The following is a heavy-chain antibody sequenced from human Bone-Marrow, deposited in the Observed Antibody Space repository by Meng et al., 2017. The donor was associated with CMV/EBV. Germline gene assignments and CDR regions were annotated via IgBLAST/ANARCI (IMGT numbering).Heavy chain of an antibody. Sequence: GESLKISCAASGFTFSSHWMTWVRQAPGKGLEWVANINQDGSQKNYVDSVKGRFTISSDNAKNSLFLQMNSLRAEDTAVYYCARVAAAGRGMDVWGPGTTVTVSS. D-gene: IGHD6-13*01. V-gene: IGHV3-7*04. CDR1: GFTFSSHW. CDR3: ARVAAAGRGMDV. CDR2: INQDGSQK. J-gene: IGHJ6*02.